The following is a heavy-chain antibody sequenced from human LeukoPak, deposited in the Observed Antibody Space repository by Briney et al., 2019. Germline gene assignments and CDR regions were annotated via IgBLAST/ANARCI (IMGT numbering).Heavy chain of an antibody. Sequence: ASVKVSCKASGYTFTSYGISWVRQAPGQGLEWMGWISAYNGNTNYAQKLQGRVTMTTDTSTSTAYVELRSLRSDDTAVYYCARDLGTTGYDLLDPWGQEPWSPSPQ. D-gene: IGHD5-12*01. CDR2: ISAYNGNT. CDR3: ARDLGTTGYDLLDP. CDR1: GYTFTSYG. J-gene: IGHJ5*02. V-gene: IGHV1-18*01.